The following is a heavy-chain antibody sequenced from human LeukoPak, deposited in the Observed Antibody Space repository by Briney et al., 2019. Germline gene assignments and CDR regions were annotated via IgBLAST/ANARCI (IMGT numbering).Heavy chain of an antibody. V-gene: IGHV3-74*01. J-gene: IGHJ6*02. Sequence: GGSLRLSCAASGFTFSSNWMHWVRQAPGKGLVWVSRINEDGSTTNYADSVKGRSTIFRDNAKNTLYLQMNSLRAEDTAVYYCARLGIVAAGANYYYGMDVWGQGTTVTVSS. CDR3: ARLGIVAAGANYYYGMDV. D-gene: IGHD6-13*01. CDR2: INEDGSTT. CDR1: GFTFSSNW.